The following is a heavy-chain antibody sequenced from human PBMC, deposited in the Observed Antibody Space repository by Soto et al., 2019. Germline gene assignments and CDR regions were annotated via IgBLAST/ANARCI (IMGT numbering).Heavy chain of an antibody. CDR2: MYYSGRT. V-gene: IGHV4-39*01. D-gene: IGHD4-17*01. CDR1: GASISSSNYY. J-gene: IGHJ6*02. Sequence: SGTLSLTCTVSGASISSSNYYWGWIRQPPGRGLEWIGTMYYSGRTYYNPSLKSRVTTSVDTSKNQFSLKLSAVTATDTAVYYCARHGNTVTTGYYYGMDVWGQGTTVTVSS. CDR3: ARHGNTVTTGYYYGMDV.